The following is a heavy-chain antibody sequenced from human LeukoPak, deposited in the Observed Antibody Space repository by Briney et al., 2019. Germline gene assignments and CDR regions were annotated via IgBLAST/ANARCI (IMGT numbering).Heavy chain of an antibody. J-gene: IGHJ5*02. CDR1: GGSISSSSYY. V-gene: IGHV4-39*07. D-gene: IGHD2-2*01. CDR3: ARVVVPAARVHWFDP. Sequence: SETLSLTCTVSGGSISSSSYYWGWIRQPPGKGLEWIGNTISYSGSTYYNPSLKSRVTISLDTSKNQFSLKLSSVTAADTAVYYCARVVVPAARVHWFDPWGQGTLVTVSS. CDR2: ISYSGST.